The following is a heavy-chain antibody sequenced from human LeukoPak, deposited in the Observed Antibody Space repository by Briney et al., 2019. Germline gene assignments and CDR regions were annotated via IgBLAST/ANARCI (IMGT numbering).Heavy chain of an antibody. Sequence: SETLSLTCTVSGGSISSSSYYWGWIRQAPGKGLEWIGSFEYGGSTYYNPSLKSRVTISVDTSKNQFSLKLSSVTAADTAVYYCARARRAYSSSSPFDYWGQGTLVTVSS. J-gene: IGHJ4*02. CDR3: ARARRAYSSSSPFDY. V-gene: IGHV4-39*07. D-gene: IGHD6-6*01. CDR1: GGSISSSSYY. CDR2: FEYGGST.